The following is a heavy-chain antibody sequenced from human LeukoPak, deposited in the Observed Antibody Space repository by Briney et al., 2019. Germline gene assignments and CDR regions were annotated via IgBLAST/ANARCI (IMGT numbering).Heavy chain of an antibody. V-gene: IGHV3-49*04. Sequence: GGSLRLSCTASGFTFGDYAMSWVRQAQGKGLEWVGFIRSKAYGGTTEYAASVKGRFTISRDDSKSIAYLQMNILKTEDTAVYYCTSRITMVRGVTTSYYYYMDVWGKGTTVTVSS. CDR3: TSRITMVRGVTTSYYYYMDV. D-gene: IGHD3-10*01. CDR2: IRSKAYGGTT. CDR1: GFTFGDYA. J-gene: IGHJ6*03.